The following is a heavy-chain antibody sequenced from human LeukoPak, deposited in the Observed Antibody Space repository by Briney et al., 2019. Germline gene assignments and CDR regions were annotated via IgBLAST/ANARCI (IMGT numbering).Heavy chain of an antibody. CDR2: IIPILGIA. J-gene: IGHJ4*02. D-gene: IGHD2-21*02. Sequence: SVKVSCKASGGTFSSYAISWVRQAPGQGLEWMGRIIPILGIANYAQKFQGRVTITADKSTSTAYMELSSLRSEDTAVYYCARFVVVTAISDYWGQGTLVTVSS. CDR3: ARFVVVTAISDY. CDR1: GGTFSSYA. V-gene: IGHV1-69*04.